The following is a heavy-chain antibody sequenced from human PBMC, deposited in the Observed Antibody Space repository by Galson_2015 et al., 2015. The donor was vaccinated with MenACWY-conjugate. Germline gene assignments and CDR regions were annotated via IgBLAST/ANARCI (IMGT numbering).Heavy chain of an antibody. Sequence: SLRLSCAASGFTFTGYEFNWVRQAPGKGLEWLSYISKSGGPLYYADPVKGRFTISRDNIKKSLFLEMNSLRAGDTGVYYCARVGTWIHQYFYYMDVWGKGTTVTVSS. J-gene: IGHJ6*03. D-gene: IGHD5-18*01. CDR1: GFTFTGYE. CDR3: ARVGTWIHQYFYYMDV. CDR2: ISKSGGPL. V-gene: IGHV3-48*03.